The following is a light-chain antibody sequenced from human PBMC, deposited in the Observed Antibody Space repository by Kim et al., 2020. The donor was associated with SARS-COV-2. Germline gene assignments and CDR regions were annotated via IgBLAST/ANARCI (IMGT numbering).Light chain of an antibody. V-gene: IGKV1-5*03. Sequence: DIQMTQSPSALAAYVGDRVTITCRASQSISTWLAWYQHKPGKAPKLLMYLASNLETGVSPRFSGSGSGTEFTLAISSLQPDDVATYYCQQYNSAPYSFGQGTKLEI. CDR3: QQYNSAPYS. CDR1: QSISTW. CDR2: LAS. J-gene: IGKJ2*01.